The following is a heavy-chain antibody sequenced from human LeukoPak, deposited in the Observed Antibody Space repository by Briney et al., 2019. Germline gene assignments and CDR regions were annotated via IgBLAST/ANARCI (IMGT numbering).Heavy chain of an antibody. J-gene: IGHJ4*02. V-gene: IGHV3-7*01. CDR2: IRQDGSER. CDR1: GFIFSNYW. D-gene: IGHD5-12*01. Sequence: GGSLRLSCAASGFIFSNYWMTWVRQAPGKGLEWVAHIRQDGSERHYVDSVKDRFTISRDNAKNSLDLQMDSLRAEDTAVYYCASDWGSTGYDLYDSWGEGTLVTVSS. CDR3: ASDWGSTGYDLYDS.